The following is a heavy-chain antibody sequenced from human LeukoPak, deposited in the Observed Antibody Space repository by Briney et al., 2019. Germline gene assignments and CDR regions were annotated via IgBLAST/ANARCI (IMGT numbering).Heavy chain of an antibody. Sequence: SVKVSCKASGGTFSSYAISWVRQAPGQGLEWMGGIIPIFGTANYAQKFQGRVTITTDESTGTAYMELSSLRSEDTAVYYCARGTWRGYSGYDTAEYDAFDIWGQGTMVTVSS. J-gene: IGHJ3*02. D-gene: IGHD5-12*01. CDR2: IIPIFGTA. CDR1: GGTFSSYA. CDR3: ARGTWRGYSGYDTAEYDAFDI. V-gene: IGHV1-69*05.